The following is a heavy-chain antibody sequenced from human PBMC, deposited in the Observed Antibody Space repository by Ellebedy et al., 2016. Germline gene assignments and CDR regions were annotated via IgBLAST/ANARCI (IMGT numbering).Heavy chain of an antibody. J-gene: IGHJ3*02. V-gene: IGHV4-39*01. Sequence: SETLSLTXTISGGSISSTIYYWGWIRQPPGKGPEWIVSMYYRGSTYYNPSLKSRVTMSVDTSRNQFSLHLRSVTAADSAVYYCARHPRSWIQQWLDKDDDVIDIWGLGTMVTVSS. CDR2: MYYRGST. CDR1: GGSISSTIYY. CDR3: ARHPRSWIQQWLDKDDDVIDI. D-gene: IGHD5-18*01.